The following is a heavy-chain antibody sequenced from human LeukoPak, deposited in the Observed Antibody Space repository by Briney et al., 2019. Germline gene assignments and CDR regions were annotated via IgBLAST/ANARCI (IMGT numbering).Heavy chain of an antibody. J-gene: IGHJ4*02. CDR3: ARDYSYGGLDY. CDR2: ISSGSSTI. D-gene: IGHD5-18*01. CDR1: GFTFNRFT. Sequence: QTGGSLRLSCAASGFTFNRFTTNWVRQAPGKGLEWVSYISSGSSTIYYADSVKGRFTISRDNAKNSLYLQMNSLRAEDTAVYYCARDYSYGGLDYWGQGTLVTVSS. V-gene: IGHV3-48*01.